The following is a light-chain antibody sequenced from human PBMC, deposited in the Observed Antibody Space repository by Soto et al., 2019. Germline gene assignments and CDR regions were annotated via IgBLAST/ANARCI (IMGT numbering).Light chain of an antibody. V-gene: IGKV3-20*01. Sequence: IVLTHSPGTLSFSPWHRSTLSSSSSQSVSGRYLAWYQQKPGQAPRLLIYGASSRATGIPDRFSGGGSGTDFTLTISRLEPGDFAVYFCQQYGGFPITFGQGTRLE. CDR2: GAS. CDR1: QSVSGRY. CDR3: QQYGGFPIT. J-gene: IGKJ5*01.